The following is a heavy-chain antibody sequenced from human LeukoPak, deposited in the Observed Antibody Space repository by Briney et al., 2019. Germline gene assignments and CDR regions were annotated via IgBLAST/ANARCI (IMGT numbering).Heavy chain of an antibody. J-gene: IGHJ4*02. D-gene: IGHD5-18*01. CDR3: ARRRRIPNYFDY. CDR1: GGSFSGYY. CDR2: INHSGST. Sequence: PSETLSLTCAVYGGSFSGYYWSWIRQPPGKGLEWIGEINHSGSTNYNPSLKSRVTISVDTSKNLFSLKLSSVTAADTAVYYCARRRRIPNYFDYWGQGTLVTVSS. V-gene: IGHV4-34*01.